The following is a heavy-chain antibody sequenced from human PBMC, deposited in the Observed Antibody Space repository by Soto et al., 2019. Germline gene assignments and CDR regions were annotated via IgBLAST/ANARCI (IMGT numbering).Heavy chain of an antibody. D-gene: IGHD1-26*01. V-gene: IGHV1-2*02. Sequence: ASVKVSCKASGDTFTAYYIHWVRQAPGQGLEWMGWINPNSGGKHYAQKFQGRVTTTGDTYLSTAYMELTSLRSDDTAVYYCARTNSRENYFYSLDVWGQGTKVTVSS. CDR2: INPNSGGK. CDR1: GDTFTAYY. CDR3: ARTNSRENYFYSLDV. J-gene: IGHJ6*03.